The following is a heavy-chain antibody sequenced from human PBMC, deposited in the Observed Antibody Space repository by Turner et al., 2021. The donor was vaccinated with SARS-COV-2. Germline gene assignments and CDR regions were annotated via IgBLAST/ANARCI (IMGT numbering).Heavy chain of an antibody. Sequence: QVQLVQSGAEEKKPGASVKVSCMPSGYTFTGYFMHWVRQAPGQGLEWMGWINPNSGGTNYAQKFQGRVTMTRDTSISTAYMELSRLRSDDTAVYYCARVSSLSYYFDYWGQGTLVTVSS. D-gene: IGHD6-6*01. V-gene: IGHV1-2*02. CDR2: INPNSGGT. CDR1: GYTFTGYF. CDR3: ARVSSLSYYFDY. J-gene: IGHJ4*02.